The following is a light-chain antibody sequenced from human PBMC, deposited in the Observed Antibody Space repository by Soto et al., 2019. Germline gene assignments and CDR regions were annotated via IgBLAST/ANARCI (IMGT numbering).Light chain of an antibody. CDR2: EVN. J-gene: IGLJ2*01. Sequence: QSALTQPPSASGSPGQTVTISCTGTSSDIGGYNYVSWYQQHPGKAPKLMIYEVNKRPSGVPDRFSGSKSGNTASLTVSGLQADDEADYYCNSYAGSNNFDVVFGGGTKLTVL. V-gene: IGLV2-8*01. CDR1: SSDIGGYNY. CDR3: NSYAGSNNFDVV.